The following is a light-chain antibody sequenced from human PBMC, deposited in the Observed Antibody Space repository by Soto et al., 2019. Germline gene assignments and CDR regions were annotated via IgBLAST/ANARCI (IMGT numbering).Light chain of an antibody. CDR3: QQYGSSPYT. J-gene: IGKJ2*01. CDR2: DAS. Sequence: EIVLTQSPATLSLSPGERATLSCGASQSISSSYLAWYQQKPGLAPRLLMYDASSRATGIPVRFSGRGSGTDFTLTISRLEPEDFALYYCQQYGSSPYTFGQGTKLEIK. CDR1: QSISSSY. V-gene: IGKV3D-20*01.